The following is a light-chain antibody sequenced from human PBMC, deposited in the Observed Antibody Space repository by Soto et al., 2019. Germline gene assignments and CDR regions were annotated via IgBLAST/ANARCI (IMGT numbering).Light chain of an antibody. Sequence: EIVLTQSPATLSLAPGEIATLSCRASQSVSSYLAWYKQKPGQAPRLLIYDASNRDTGIPARFSGSGSGTDFTLTISSLEPEDFAVYYCQQRSNWPLTFGGGTKVEIK. J-gene: IGKJ4*01. CDR2: DAS. V-gene: IGKV3-11*01. CDR1: QSVSSY. CDR3: QQRSNWPLT.